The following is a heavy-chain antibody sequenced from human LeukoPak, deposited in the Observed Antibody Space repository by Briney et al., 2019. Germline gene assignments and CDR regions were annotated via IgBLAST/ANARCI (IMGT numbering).Heavy chain of an antibody. Sequence: GGSLRLSCDPSGLSLSNYSMHWVRQAPGKGLEWITLRTYDGAFDGGKTYYGDSVKGQFTDSRDKSKNTLFLQMNSLRPEDTADYRCASSADSGYSGWCSDHWGQGALVTVPS. CDR2: RTYDGAFDGGKT. D-gene: IGHD5-12*01. CDR3: ASSADSGYSGWCSDH. V-gene: IGHV3-30*01. J-gene: IGHJ4*02. CDR1: GLSLSNYS.